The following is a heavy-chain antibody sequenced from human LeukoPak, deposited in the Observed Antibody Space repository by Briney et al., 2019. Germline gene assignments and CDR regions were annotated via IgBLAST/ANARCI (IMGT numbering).Heavy chain of an antibody. J-gene: IGHJ3*01. V-gene: IGHV3-23*01. D-gene: IGHD4-17*01. CDR3: GRDPNGDYVGAFEF. Sequence: GGSLRVSCVASEFPFSAYAMTWVRLTPGKGLEWVSSIGGSGSNTNYAESVRGRFTNSRDNSKSTLYLQMNSLRAEDTAVYYCGRDPNGDYVGAFEFWGQGTLVSVSS. CDR1: EFPFSAYA. CDR2: IGGSGSNT.